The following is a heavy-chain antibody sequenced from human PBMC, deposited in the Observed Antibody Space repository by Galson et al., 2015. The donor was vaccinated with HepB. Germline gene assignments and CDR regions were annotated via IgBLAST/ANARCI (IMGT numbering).Heavy chain of an antibody. Sequence: QSGAEVKKPGESLKISCTGSGYSFISYWIGWVRQMPGKGLEWIGIIYPGDADTRYSPSFQGQVTISANKSIRTAYLQWSSLKASDTAMYYCARTRGGYGTPPDDYWGQGTLVTVSS. V-gene: IGHV5-51*01. CDR1: GYSFISYW. D-gene: IGHD5-12*01. CDR2: IYPGDADT. CDR3: ARTRGGYGTPPDDY. J-gene: IGHJ4*02.